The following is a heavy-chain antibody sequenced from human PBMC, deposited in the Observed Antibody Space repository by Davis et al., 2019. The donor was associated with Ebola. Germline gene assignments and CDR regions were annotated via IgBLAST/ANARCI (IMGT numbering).Heavy chain of an antibody. J-gene: IGHJ4*02. V-gene: IGHV3-7*01. CDR3: ARGVHCSGGSCLFIY. D-gene: IGHD2-15*01. CDR1: GFTFSSYW. Sequence: PGGSLRLSCAASGFTFSSYWMSWVRQAPGKGLEWVANIKQDGSEKYYVDSVKGRFTISRDNAKNSLYLQMNSLRAEDTAVYYCARGVHCSGGSCLFIYWGQGTLVTVSS. CDR2: IKQDGSEK.